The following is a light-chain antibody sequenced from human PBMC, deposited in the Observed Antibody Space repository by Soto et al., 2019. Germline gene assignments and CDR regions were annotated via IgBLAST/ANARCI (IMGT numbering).Light chain of an antibody. V-gene: IGKV1-12*01. CDR2: EAT. Sequence: DIQMTQSPSSVSASVGDTVTITCRASQGLKFLAWYQQKPGKAPRLLIYEATNWQSGVPARFSGSGSGTDFTLTISSLQSEDFAAYFCQQENNFPITFGQGTRLEI. CDR1: QGLKF. CDR3: QQENNFPIT. J-gene: IGKJ5*01.